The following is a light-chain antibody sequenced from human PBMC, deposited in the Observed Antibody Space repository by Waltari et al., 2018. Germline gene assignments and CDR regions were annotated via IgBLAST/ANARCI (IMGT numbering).Light chain of an antibody. J-gene: IGKJ4*01. CDR1: QSVYTY. CDR3: QERSNWPGGS. V-gene: IGKV3-11*01. Sequence: EIVLTQSPATLSLSPGESATFSCRASQSVYTYLAWYQQKPGQAPRLLIFDASNRATGVPARFVCSGSGTDFTLTISRLEPEDFAVYYCQERSNWPGGSFGGGTKVEIK. CDR2: DAS.